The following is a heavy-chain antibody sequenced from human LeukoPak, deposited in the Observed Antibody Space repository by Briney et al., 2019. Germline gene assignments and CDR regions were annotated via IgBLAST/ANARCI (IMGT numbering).Heavy chain of an antibody. CDR2: ISAYNGNT. Sequence: GASVKVSCKASGYTFTIYGISWVRQAPGQGLEWMGWISAYNGNTNYAQKLQGRVTMTTDTSTSTAYMELRSLRSDDTAVYYCARVDDYVWGSYRHTYYFDYWGQGTLVTVSS. J-gene: IGHJ4*02. CDR3: ARVDDYVWGSYRHTYYFDY. CDR1: GYTFTIYG. V-gene: IGHV1-18*01. D-gene: IGHD3-16*02.